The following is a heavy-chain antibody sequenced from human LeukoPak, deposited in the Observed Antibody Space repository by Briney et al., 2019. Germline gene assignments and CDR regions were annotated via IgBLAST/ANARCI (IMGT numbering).Heavy chain of an antibody. CDR3: ARVAAGYSVNYFDY. CDR2: ISTTGTTT. V-gene: IGHV3-48*02. CDR1: GFTFSGYN. Sequence: GGSLRLSCAASGFTFSGYNINWVRQAPGKGLEWISYISTTGTTTYYADSVKGRFTISRDNVENSLYLQMNSLRDEDTAVYYCARVAAGYSVNYFDYWGQGTLVTVSS. J-gene: IGHJ4*02. D-gene: IGHD4-23*01.